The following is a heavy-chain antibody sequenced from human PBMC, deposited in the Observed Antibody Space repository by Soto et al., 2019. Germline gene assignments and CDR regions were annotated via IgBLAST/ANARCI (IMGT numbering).Heavy chain of an antibody. CDR3: AIMRNCVGDCSASNAVTFRFVDL. CDR2: LSGSGGST. Sequence: EVPLLESGGGLVQPGGSLRLSCATSGFTFISYAMSWVRQAPGKGLEWVSALSGSGGSTYYADSVKGLFTISRDNSRNALELQMNGLSSEDTAVHYCAIMRNCVGDCSASNAVTFRFVDLWGRGTLVTVSS. D-gene: IGHD2-21*02. J-gene: IGHJ2*01. CDR1: GFTFISYA. V-gene: IGHV3-23*01.